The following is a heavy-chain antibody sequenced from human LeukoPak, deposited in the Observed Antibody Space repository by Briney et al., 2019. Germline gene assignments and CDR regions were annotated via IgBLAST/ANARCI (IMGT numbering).Heavy chain of an antibody. D-gene: IGHD6-13*01. Sequence: SETLSLTCAVYGGSFSVYYWSWIRHPPGKGLEWIGEINHSGSTNYNTSLKSRVTISVDTSKNQFSLKLSSVTAADTAVYYCARGIAAAGSFDYWGQGTLVTVSS. CDR1: GGSFSVYY. J-gene: IGHJ4*02. V-gene: IGHV4-34*01. CDR3: ARGIAAAGSFDY. CDR2: INHSGST.